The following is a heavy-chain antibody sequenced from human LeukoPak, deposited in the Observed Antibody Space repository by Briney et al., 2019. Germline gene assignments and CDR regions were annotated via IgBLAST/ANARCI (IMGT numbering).Heavy chain of an antibody. D-gene: IGHD6-19*01. CDR2: ISWNSGSI. Sequence: GGSLRLSCAASGFTFDDYAMHWVRQAPGKGLEWVSGISWNSGSIGYADSVKGRSTISRDNAKNSLYLQMNSLRAEDTALYYCAKDALGWSRGWYSWYFDLWGRGTLVTVSS. J-gene: IGHJ2*01. CDR3: AKDALGWSRGWYSWYFDL. V-gene: IGHV3-9*01. CDR1: GFTFDDYA.